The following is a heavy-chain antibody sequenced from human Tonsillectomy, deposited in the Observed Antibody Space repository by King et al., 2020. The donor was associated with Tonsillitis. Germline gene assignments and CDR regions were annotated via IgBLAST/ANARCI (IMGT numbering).Heavy chain of an antibody. Sequence: VQLVESGAEVKKPGASVKVSCKASGYTFTGYYIHWVRQAPGQGLEWMGWINPNSCDTNYAQKFQGRVTMTRDTSINTAYMELSRLRSDDTAVFYCARLGRFPPADYWGQGTLVTVSS. CDR1: GYTFTGYY. CDR3: ARLGRFPPADY. J-gene: IGHJ4*02. V-gene: IGHV1-2*02. D-gene: IGHD3-3*01. CDR2: INPNSCDT.